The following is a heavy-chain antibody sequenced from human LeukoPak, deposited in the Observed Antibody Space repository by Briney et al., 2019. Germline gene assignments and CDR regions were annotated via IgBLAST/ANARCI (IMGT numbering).Heavy chain of an antibody. Sequence: GGSLRLSCAASGFTFSSYSMNWVRQAPGKGLEWVAVISYDGSNKYYADSVKGRFTISRDNSKNSLYLQMNSLRAEDTAVYYCARESLRWPINDAFDIWGQGTMVTVSS. CDR3: ARESLRWPINDAFDI. V-gene: IGHV3-30*03. CDR2: ISYDGSNK. D-gene: IGHD4-23*01. CDR1: GFTFSSYS. J-gene: IGHJ3*02.